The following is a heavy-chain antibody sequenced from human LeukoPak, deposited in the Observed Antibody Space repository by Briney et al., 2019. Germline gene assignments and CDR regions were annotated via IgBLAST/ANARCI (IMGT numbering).Heavy chain of an antibody. CDR2: IYYSGST. Sequence: PSETLSLTCTVSGGSISSGGYYWSWIRQHPGKGLEWIGYIYYSGSTYYNPSLKSRVTISVDTSKNQFSLKLSSVTAADTAVYYCARVLYSNNWYSYFDYWGQGTLVTVSS. V-gene: IGHV4-31*03. D-gene: IGHD6-13*01. CDR1: GGSISSGGYY. J-gene: IGHJ4*02. CDR3: ARVLYSNNWYSYFDY.